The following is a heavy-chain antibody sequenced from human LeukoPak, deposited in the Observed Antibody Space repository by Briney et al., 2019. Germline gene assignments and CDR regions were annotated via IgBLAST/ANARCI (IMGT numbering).Heavy chain of an antibody. CDR2: ISTRSSTI. CDR3: ARLTLSYSNSVDY. D-gene: IGHD4-11*01. V-gene: IGHV3-48*01. J-gene: IGHJ4*02. Sequence: GGSLRLSCAASGFTFSSYSMNWVRQAPGKGLEWVSYISTRSSTIYYADSVKGRFTISRDNAKNSLYLQMNSLRAEDTAVYYCARLTLSYSNSVDYWGQGTLVTVSS. CDR1: GFTFSSYS.